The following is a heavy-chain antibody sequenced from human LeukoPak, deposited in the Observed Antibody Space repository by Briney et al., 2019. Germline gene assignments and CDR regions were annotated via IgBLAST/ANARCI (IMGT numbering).Heavy chain of an antibody. Sequence: GGSLRLSCAASGFTFSSYAMSWVRQAPGKGLEWVSAISGSGGSTYYADSVKGRFTISRDNSKNTLYLQMNSLRAEDTAVYYCAKDSSSGWHFEYFQHWGQGTLVTVSS. CDR2: ISGSGGST. D-gene: IGHD6-19*01. J-gene: IGHJ1*01. V-gene: IGHV3-23*01. CDR3: AKDSSSGWHFEYFQH. CDR1: GFTFSSYA.